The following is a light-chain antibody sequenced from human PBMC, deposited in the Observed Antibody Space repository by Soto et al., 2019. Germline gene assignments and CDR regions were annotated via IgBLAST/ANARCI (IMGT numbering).Light chain of an antibody. CDR3: QESYSRS. V-gene: IGKV1-39*01. Sequence: NQITQASSYLAASVGDQLTNICRARQYISTYLSWYQQKGGTATHLLIYVASNLQSGVPSWFGSRASRKDSPLTISRLSPEYIATYYHQESYSRSFGQGTKVDIK. CDR2: VAS. CDR1: QYISTY. J-gene: IGKJ1*01.